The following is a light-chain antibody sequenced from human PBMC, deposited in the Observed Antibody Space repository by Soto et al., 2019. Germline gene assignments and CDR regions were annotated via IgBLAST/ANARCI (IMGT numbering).Light chain of an antibody. CDR1: QSVNNF. CDR2: DAS. Sequence: ETLLTQSPATLSLSPGERATLSCRASQSVNNFLAWYQQKPGQAPRLLIYDASYRATGIPTRFSASGSGTDFTLTISSLEPEDFAVYYCQQYGSSQWTFGQGTKLEIK. V-gene: IGKV3-11*01. J-gene: IGKJ2*02. CDR3: QQYGSSQWT.